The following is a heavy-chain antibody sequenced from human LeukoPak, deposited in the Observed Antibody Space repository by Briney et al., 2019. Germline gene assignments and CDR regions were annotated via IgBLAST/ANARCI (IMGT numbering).Heavy chain of an antibody. Sequence: GGSLRLSCATSGFTFNRFGMHWVRQAPGKGLEWVAVIWYDGSNKDYADSVKGRFTISRDNSKNTLYLRMSGLSAEDTAVYYCATSAHIEVGTAPPPDYWGQGTLVTVTS. D-gene: IGHD2-21*02. CDR3: ATSAHIEVGTAPPPDY. CDR2: IWYDGSNK. V-gene: IGHV3-33*01. J-gene: IGHJ4*02. CDR1: GFTFNRFG.